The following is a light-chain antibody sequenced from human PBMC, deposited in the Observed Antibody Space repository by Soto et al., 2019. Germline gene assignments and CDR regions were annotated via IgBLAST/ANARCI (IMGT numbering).Light chain of an antibody. Sequence: EIVMTQSPATLSVSPGEGATLSCRASQSVSTNLAWYQQKPGQAPRLLIDGASSRATGIPARFSGSGSGTEFTLTISSLQSEDFAVYFCQQYHDWPPTFGGGTKVEVK. CDR3: QQYHDWPPT. CDR1: QSVSTN. V-gene: IGKV3D-15*01. CDR2: GAS. J-gene: IGKJ4*01.